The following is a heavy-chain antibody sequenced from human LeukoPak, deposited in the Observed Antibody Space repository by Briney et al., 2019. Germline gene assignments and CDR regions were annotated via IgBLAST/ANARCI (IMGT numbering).Heavy chain of an antibody. CDR3: ARTRRGYSFGTGYNYYYMDV. J-gene: IGHJ6*03. CDR1: GDSINNNNW. D-gene: IGHD5-18*01. V-gene: IGHV4-4*02. Sequence: SETLSLTSAASGDSINNNNWWSWVRQPPGKGLEWIGDIYHSGSTNYNPSLKSRVTISVDKSNNQFSLNLSSVTAADTAVYYCARTRRGYSFGTGYNYYYMDVWGKGTTVTVSS. CDR2: IYHSGST.